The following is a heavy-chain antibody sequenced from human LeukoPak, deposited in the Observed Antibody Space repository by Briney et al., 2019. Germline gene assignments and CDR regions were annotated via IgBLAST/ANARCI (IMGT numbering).Heavy chain of an antibody. CDR3: ASGGDYVGIAATFRY. CDR2: ISNRGITI. J-gene: IGHJ4*02. Sequence: GGSLRLSCAASGFNFSATYMAWIRQAPGKGLEWISYISNRGITINYADSVRGRFTISRDDVKSSLYLHMKNLRTDDTALYYCASGGDYVGIAATFRYWGQGSLVTVSS. V-gene: IGHV3-11*01. D-gene: IGHD4-23*01. CDR1: GFNFSATY.